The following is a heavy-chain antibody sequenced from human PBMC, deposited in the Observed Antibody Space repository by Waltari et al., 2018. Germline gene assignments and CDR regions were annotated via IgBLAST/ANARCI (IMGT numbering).Heavy chain of an antibody. CDR1: GYTFPRYY. Sequence: QVHLVQSGAEVKKPGASVKVSCKASGYTFPRYYIQWARRAPGQGLEWMGRINPNSGDTNYAQKFQGRVTLTRDTSINTAYMELSSLKSDDTAVYYCARDLGSDYGNRDYWGQGTLVTVPS. J-gene: IGHJ4*02. CDR2: INPNSGDT. V-gene: IGHV1-2*06. CDR3: ARDLGSDYGNRDY. D-gene: IGHD4-17*01.